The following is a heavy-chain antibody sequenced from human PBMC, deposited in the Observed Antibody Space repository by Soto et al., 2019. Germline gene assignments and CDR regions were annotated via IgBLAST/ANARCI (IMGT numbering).Heavy chain of an antibody. Sequence: SVEGCLKASGGPFSSYAISLVRQAPGQGLEWMGGIIPIFGTANYAQKFQGRVTITADESTSTAYMELSSLRSEDTAVYYCAREVSHTFTPGSYFDYWGQGTMVTVSS. CDR3: AREVSHTFTPGSYFDY. CDR2: IIPIFGTA. CDR1: GGPFSSYA. V-gene: IGHV1-69*13. D-gene: IGHD3-10*01. J-gene: IGHJ4*02.